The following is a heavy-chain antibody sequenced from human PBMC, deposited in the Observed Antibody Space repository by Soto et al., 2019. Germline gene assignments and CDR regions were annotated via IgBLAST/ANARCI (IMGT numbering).Heavy chain of an antibody. CDR2: IYHSGIT. CDR3: ARSNDYDYVWGSYRKTHTYYFDY. D-gene: IGHD3-16*02. CDR1: GGSISSGGYS. J-gene: IGHJ4*02. V-gene: IGHV4-30-2*01. Sequence: SETLARTWAVSGGSISSGGYSATWIRQPPGKALDWIGYIYHSGITYYNPSLKSRVTISVDRSKNQFSLKLSSVTAADTAVYYCARSNDYDYVWGSYRKTHTYYFDYWGQGTLVTVSS.